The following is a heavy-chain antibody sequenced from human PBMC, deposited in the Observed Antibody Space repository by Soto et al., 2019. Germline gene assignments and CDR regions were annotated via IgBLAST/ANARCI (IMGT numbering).Heavy chain of an antibody. Sequence: SETLSLTCTVSGGSISSGGYYWSWIRQHPGKGLEWIGYIYYSGSTNYNPSLKSRVTISVDTSKNQFSLKLSSVTAADTAVYYSARGGWEGQRHYHFWSGYSGVGGMDVWGQETTVTISS. V-gene: IGHV4-61*08. J-gene: IGHJ6*02. D-gene: IGHD3-3*01. CDR3: ARGGWEGQRHYHFWSGYSGVGGMDV. CDR1: GGSISSGGYY. CDR2: IYYSGST.